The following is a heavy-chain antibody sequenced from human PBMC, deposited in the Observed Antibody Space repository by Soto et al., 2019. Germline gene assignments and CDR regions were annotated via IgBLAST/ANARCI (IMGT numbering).Heavy chain of an antibody. CDR2: INPNSGGT. CDR1: GYTFSDYY. D-gene: IGHD2-21*02. V-gene: IGHV1-2*02. CDR3: ARDDGQSRDIFDI. Sequence: ASVKVSCKASGYTFSDYYIHWVRQAPGQALEWMGWINPNSGGTNYAQKFEARVTMTRATSIGTAYMEVSRLTSDDTAVYYCARDDGQSRDIFDIWGQGTMVT. J-gene: IGHJ3*02.